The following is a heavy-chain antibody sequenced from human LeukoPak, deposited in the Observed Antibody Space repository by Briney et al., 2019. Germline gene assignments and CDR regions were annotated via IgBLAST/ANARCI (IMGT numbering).Heavy chain of an antibody. CDR3: ATMVRGVTQYYYDSSGYLFDY. V-gene: IGHV4-39*07. J-gene: IGHJ4*02. Sequence: KPSETLSLTCTVSGGSISSSSYYWGWLRQPPGKGLEWIGSIYYSGSTYYNPSLKSRVTISVDTFKNQFSLKLSSVTAADTAVYYCATMVRGVTQYYYDSSGYLFDYWGQGTLVTVSS. CDR2: IYYSGST. D-gene: IGHD3-22*01. CDR1: GGSISSSSYY.